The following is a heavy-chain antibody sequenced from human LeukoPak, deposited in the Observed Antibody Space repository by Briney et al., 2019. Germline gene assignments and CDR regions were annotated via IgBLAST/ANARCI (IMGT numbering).Heavy chain of an antibody. CDR3: AKDNSSGWADY. CDR1: GFPFSSYW. V-gene: IGHV3-7*01. J-gene: IGHJ4*02. D-gene: IGHD6-19*01. Sequence: GGSLRLSCVASGFPFSSYWMTWVRQAPGKGLEWVANIKQDGSKKSYVDSVKGRFTISRDNSKNTLYLQMNSLRAEDTAVYYCAKDNSSGWADYWGQGTLVTVSS. CDR2: IKQDGSKK.